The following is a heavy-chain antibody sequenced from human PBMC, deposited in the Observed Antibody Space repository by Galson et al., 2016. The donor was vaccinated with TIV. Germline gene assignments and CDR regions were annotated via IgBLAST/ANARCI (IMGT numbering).Heavy chain of an antibody. CDR3: SRGILGVHTVAFDV. CDR2: MTWNGDEI. D-gene: IGHD1-26*01. J-gene: IGHJ3*01. CDR1: GFIFRDYA. V-gene: IGHV3-9*01. Sequence: SLRLSCAASGFIFRDYAMHWVRQAPGKGLEWVSGMTWNGDEIGYADSVRGRFTISRDSATNSLYLEMNSLRPEDTALYFCSRGILGVHTVAFDVWGQGTMVTVS.